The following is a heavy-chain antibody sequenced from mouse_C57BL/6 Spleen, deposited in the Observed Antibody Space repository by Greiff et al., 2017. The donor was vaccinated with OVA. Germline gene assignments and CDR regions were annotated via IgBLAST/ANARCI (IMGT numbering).Heavy chain of an antibody. D-gene: IGHD2-10*02. CDR2: ISYDGSN. CDR1: GYSITSGYY. CDR3: AREYGNYVGFDY. J-gene: IGHJ2*01. V-gene: IGHV3-6*01. Sequence: VQLQQSGPGLVKPSQSLSLTCSVTGYSITSGYYWNWIRQSPGNKLEWMGYISYDGSNNYNPSLKNRISITRDTSKNQFFLKLNSVTTEDTATYYCAREYGNYVGFDYWGQGTTLTVSS.